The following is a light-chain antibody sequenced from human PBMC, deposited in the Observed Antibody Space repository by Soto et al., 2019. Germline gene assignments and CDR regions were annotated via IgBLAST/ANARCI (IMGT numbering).Light chain of an antibody. CDR2: DVS. CDR1: SSDIGGYTY. J-gene: IGLJ1*01. V-gene: IGLV2-11*01. CDR3: CSFAGPQSFEV. Sequence: QSALTQPGSVSGSPGQSVTISCTGTSSDIGGYTYVSWYQQHPGKAPKVIIYDVSERPSGVPDRFSGSKSGNTASLTISGLQPEDEPDYYCCSFAGPQSFEVFGEGTKVTVL.